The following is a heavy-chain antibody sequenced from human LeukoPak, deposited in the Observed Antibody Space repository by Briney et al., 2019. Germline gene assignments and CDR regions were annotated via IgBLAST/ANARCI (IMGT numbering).Heavy chain of an antibody. CDR1: GYSFASYW. D-gene: IGHD3-10*01. J-gene: IGHJ3*02. CDR2: IYPGDSDT. CDR3: ARQGPSGHDAFDI. Sequence: GESLQISCKGSGYSFASYWIGWVRQLPGKGLEWMGIIYPGDSDTRYSPSFQGHVAISADQSISTAYLQWSSLKASDTAMYYCARQGPSGHDAFDIWGQGTMVTVSS. V-gene: IGHV5-51*01.